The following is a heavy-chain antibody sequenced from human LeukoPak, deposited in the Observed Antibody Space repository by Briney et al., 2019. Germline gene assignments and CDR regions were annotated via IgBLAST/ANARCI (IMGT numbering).Heavy chain of an antibody. Sequence: SETLSLTCTVSGGSISSDYWSWIRQPPGKGLEWVGYIYYSGSTQYNPSLKSRVTISVDTSKNQFSLKLSSVTAADTAVYYCARDWGVSARSGYMDVWGKGTTVTVSS. J-gene: IGHJ6*03. D-gene: IGHD6-6*01. CDR1: GGSISSDY. CDR3: ARDWGVSARSGYMDV. V-gene: IGHV4-59*01. CDR2: IYYSGST.